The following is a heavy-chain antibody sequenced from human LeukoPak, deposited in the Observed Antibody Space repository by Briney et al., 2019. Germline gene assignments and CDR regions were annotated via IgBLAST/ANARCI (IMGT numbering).Heavy chain of an antibody. J-gene: IGHJ4*02. V-gene: IGHV4-38-2*02. CDR2: IYHSGST. Sequence: PSETLSLTCTVSGYSISSGYYWGWIRQPPGKGLEWIGSIYHSGSTYYNPSLKSRVTISVDTSKNQFSLKLSSVTAADTAVYYCARVEGCSGGSCYYGYWGQGTLVTVSS. CDR1: GYSISSGYY. D-gene: IGHD2-15*01. CDR3: ARVEGCSGGSCYYGY.